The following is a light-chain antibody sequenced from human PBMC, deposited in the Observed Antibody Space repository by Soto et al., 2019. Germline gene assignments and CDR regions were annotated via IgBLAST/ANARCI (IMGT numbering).Light chain of an antibody. Sequence: SLGERATINCKSIQSVLASSNNKNLLDWYQEKPGQPPKLLIYGASTRDSGHPDRFRGSVSGTDFTLTISSLQAEDVSVYYCHQYYSSPLSFGGGTNVEIK. CDR3: HQYYSSPLS. J-gene: IGKJ4*01. V-gene: IGKV4-1*01. CDR2: GAS. CDR1: QSVLASSNNKNL.